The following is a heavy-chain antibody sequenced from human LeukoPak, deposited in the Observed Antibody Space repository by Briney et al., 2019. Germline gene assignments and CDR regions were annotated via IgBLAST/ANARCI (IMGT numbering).Heavy chain of an antibody. J-gene: IGHJ5*02. CDR1: GFTFSSYS. D-gene: IGHD3-10*01. Sequence: PGGSLRLSCAASGFTFSSYSMNWVRQAPGKGLEWVSYISSSSDTIYYADSVKGQFTISRDNAKNSLYLQMNSLRDEDTAVYYCARGSQGSSRNWVDPWGQGTLVTVSS. V-gene: IGHV3-48*02. CDR3: ARGSQGSSRNWVDP. CDR2: ISSSSDTI.